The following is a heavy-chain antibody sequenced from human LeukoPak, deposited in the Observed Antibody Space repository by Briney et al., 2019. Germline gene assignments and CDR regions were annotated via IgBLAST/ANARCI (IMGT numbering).Heavy chain of an antibody. CDR3: ARGGRSSDTFDF. CDR1: GFVFSRKD. D-gene: IGHD1-26*01. V-gene: IGHV3-13*01. CDR2: IGVVSDT. Sequence: PGGSLRLSCAASGFVFSRKDMHWICQVTGKGLEWVSTIGVVSDTYYSDSVKGRFTISREDDKNSLYLQMNSLTAGDTGVYYCARGGRSSDTFDFGGRGTLVTVSS. J-gene: IGHJ4*02.